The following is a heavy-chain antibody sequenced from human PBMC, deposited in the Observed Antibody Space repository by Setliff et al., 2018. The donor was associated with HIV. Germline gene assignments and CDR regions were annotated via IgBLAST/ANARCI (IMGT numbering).Heavy chain of an antibody. Sequence: TSETLSLTCAVYGGSFSGYYWTWIRQPPGKGLEWIAEINHGGSTNNNPSLKSRATMSVDTSKNQFSLRLSSVTAADTAVYYCARGRNYGSPYFYYMDVWANGTTVTVSS. V-gene: IGHV4-34*04. CDR2: INHGGST. CDR3: ARGRNYGSPYFYYMDV. CDR1: GGSFSGYY. J-gene: IGHJ6*03. D-gene: IGHD3-10*01.